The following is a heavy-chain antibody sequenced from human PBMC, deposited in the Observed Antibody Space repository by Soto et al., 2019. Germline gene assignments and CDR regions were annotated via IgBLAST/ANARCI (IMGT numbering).Heavy chain of an antibody. CDR3: ARESMVSVSPVGY. CDR2: ISSSSSYI. D-gene: IGHD5-18*01. V-gene: IGHV3-21*01. Sequence: AGGSLRLSCAASGFTFSSYSMNWVRQAPGKGLEWVSSISSSSSYIYYADSVKGRFTISRDNAKNSLYLQMNSLRAEDTAVYYCARESMVSVSPVGYWGQGTLVTVSS. J-gene: IGHJ4*02. CDR1: GFTFSSYS.